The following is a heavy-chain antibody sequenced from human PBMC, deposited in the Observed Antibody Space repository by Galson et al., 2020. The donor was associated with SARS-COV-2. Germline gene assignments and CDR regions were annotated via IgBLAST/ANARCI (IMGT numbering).Heavy chain of an antibody. CDR2: IYYSGST. Sequence: SETLSLTCTVSGGSISSSSYYWGWIRQPPGKGLEWIGSIYYSGSTYYNPSLKSRVTISVDTSKNQFSLKLSSVTAADTAVYYCARRGGNYYDSSGYDHIFDYWGQGTLVTVSS. J-gene: IGHJ4*02. CDR1: GGSISSSSYY. CDR3: ARRGGNYYDSSGYDHIFDY. V-gene: IGHV4-39*01. D-gene: IGHD3-22*01.